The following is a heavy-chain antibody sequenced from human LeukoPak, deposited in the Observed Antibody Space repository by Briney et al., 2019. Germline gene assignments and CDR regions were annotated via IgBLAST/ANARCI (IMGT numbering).Heavy chain of an antibody. J-gene: IGHJ4*02. V-gene: IGHV1-69*04. CDR2: IIPIFGIA. Sequence: GASVKVSCKASGGTFSSYAISWVRQAPGQWLEWMGRIIPIFGIANYAQKFQGRVTITADKSTSTAYMELSSLRSEDTAVYYCARDRFDDNGGNSRPRTEYYFDYWGQGTLVTVSS. CDR1: GGTFSSYA. D-gene: IGHD4-23*01. CDR3: ARDRFDDNGGNSRPRTEYYFDY.